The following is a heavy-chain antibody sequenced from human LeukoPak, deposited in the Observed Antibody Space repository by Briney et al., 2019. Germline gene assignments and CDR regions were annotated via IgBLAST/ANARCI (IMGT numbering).Heavy chain of an antibody. CDR1: GYSISSGYY. D-gene: IGHD3-3*01. V-gene: IGHV4-38-2*02. J-gene: IGHJ5*02. Sequence: SETLSLTCTVSGYSISSGYYWGWIRQPPGKGLEWIGSIYHSGSTYYNPSLKSRVTISVDTSKNQFSLKLSSVTAADTAVYYCARDHYVFWSLPFIEAWFDPWVQGTLVTVSS. CDR3: ARDHYVFWSLPFIEAWFDP. CDR2: IYHSGST.